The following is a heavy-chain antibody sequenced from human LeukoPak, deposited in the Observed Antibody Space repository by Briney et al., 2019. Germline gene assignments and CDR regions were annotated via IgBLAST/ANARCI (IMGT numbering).Heavy chain of an antibody. J-gene: IGHJ3*02. CDR1: GFTFSSYW. CDR2: IKQDGSEK. V-gene: IGHV3-7*01. D-gene: IGHD3-22*01. CDR3: ASDLADSSGYYVPDI. Sequence: PGGSLRLSCAASGFTFSSYWMSWVRQAPGKGLEWVANIKQDGSEKYYVDSVKGRFTISRDNAKNTLYLQMNSLRAEDTAVYYCASDLADSSGYYVPDIWGQGTMVTVSS.